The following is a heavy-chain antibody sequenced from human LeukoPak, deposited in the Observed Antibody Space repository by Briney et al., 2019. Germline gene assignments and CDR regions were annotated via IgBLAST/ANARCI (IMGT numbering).Heavy chain of an antibody. D-gene: IGHD3-3*01. CDR2: ISGSGGST. J-gene: IGHJ5*01. Sequence: GGSLRLSCAASGFTFSSYAMSWVRQAPGKGLEWVSAISGSGGSTYYADSVKGRFTISRDNSKNTLFLQMTSLRVEDTAVYYCAKEFEFLVNNWFDSWGQGTLVTVSS. CDR3: AKEFEFLVNNWFDS. V-gene: IGHV3-23*01. CDR1: GFTFSSYA.